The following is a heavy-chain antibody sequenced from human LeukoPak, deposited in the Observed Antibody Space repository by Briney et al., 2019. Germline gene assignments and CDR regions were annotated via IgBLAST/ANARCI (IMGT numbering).Heavy chain of an antibody. CDR1: GGTFSSYA. D-gene: IGHD3-3*01. V-gene: IGHV1-69*13. CDR3: ARSRFHDFWSGYYTPAHYYYGMDV. CDR2: IIPIFGTA. J-gene: IGHJ6*02. Sequence: SVKASCKASGGTFSSYAISWVRQAPGQGLEWMGGIIPIFGTANYAQKFQGRVTITADESTSTAYMELSSLRSEDTAVYYCARSRFHDFWSGYYTPAHYYYGMDVWGQGTTVTVSS.